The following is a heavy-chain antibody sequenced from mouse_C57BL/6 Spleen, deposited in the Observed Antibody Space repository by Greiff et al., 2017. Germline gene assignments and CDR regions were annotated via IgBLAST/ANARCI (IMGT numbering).Heavy chain of an antibody. D-gene: IGHD1-1*01. V-gene: IGHV1-72*01. J-gene: IGHJ2*01. CDR2: IDPNSGGT. CDR1: GYTFTSYW. CDR3: AREGGGITTVVATNYFDY. Sequence: QVQLQQPGAELVKPGASVKLSCKASGYTFTSYWMHWVKQRPGRGLEWIGRIDPNSGGTKYNEKFKSKATLNVDKPSSTAYMQLSSLTSEDSAVYYCAREGGGITTVVATNYFDYWGQGTTLTVSS.